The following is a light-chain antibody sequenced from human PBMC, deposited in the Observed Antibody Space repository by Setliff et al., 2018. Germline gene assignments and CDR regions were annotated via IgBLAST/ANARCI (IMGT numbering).Light chain of an antibody. CDR1: SSDVGSYDR. V-gene: IGLV2-18*02. Sequence: QSALTQPPSVSGSPGQSVTISCTGSSSDVGSYDRVSWYQQPPGTAPKLMIYEVTKRPSGVPDRFSGSKSGNTASLTISGLQAEDEADYYCSSYTNSNTYVFGTGTKVTVL. J-gene: IGLJ1*01. CDR3: SSYTNSNTYV. CDR2: EVT.